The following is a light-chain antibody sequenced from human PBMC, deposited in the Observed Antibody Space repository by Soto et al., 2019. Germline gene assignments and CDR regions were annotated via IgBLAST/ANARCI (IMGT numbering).Light chain of an antibody. V-gene: IGLV2-14*01. J-gene: IGLJ2*01. CDR1: SSDVGGYNY. CDR3: SSYTSSSTLGHVV. Sequence: QSALTQPASVSGSPGQSITISCTGTSSDVGGYNYVSWYQQHPGKAPKLMIYEVSNRPSGVSNRFPGSKSGNTASLTISGLQAEDEADYYCSSYTSSSTLGHVVFGGGTKVTVL. CDR2: EVS.